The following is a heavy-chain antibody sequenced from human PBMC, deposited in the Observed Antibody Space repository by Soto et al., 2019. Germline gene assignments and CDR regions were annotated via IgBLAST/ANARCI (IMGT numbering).Heavy chain of an antibody. CDR2: ISYEGNNK. D-gene: IGHD3-22*01. CDR3: ARDRYYYDTSGLYYFDY. V-gene: IGHV3-30-3*01. Sequence: QVQLVESGGGVVQPGRSLRLSCAASGFTFSSYAMHWVRQAPGKGLEWVAVISYEGNNKYYADSVKGRFTISRDNSKNTLYLQMNSQRAEDTAVYYCARDRYYYDTSGLYYFDYWAQGTLVTVSS. J-gene: IGHJ4*02. CDR1: GFTFSSYA.